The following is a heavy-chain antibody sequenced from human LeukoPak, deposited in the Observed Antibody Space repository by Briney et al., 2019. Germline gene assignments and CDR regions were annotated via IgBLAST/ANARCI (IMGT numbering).Heavy chain of an antibody. V-gene: IGHV3-30*04. CDR3: ARVHLETYNDYNSGNTCFDS. D-gene: IGHD3-22*01. CDR2: ISYDGSNK. CDR1: GFTFSSYA. Sequence: PGGSLRLSCAASGFTFSSYAMHWVRQAPGKGLEWVAVISYDGSNKYYADSVRGRFTISRDNSENTLYLQMNSLRAEDTAVYYCARVHLETYNDYNSGNTCFDSWGQGTLVTVSS. J-gene: IGHJ4*02.